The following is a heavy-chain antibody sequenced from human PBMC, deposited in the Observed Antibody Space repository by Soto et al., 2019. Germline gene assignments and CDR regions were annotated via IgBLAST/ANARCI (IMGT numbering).Heavy chain of an antibody. CDR3: ARAPSAWYFDL. V-gene: IGHV3-7*03. CDR1: GFTFSSYW. CDR2: IKQDGTDK. Sequence: GGSLRLSCAASGFTFSSYWMSWVRQAPGKGLEWVANIKQDGTDKYYMDSVKGRFIMSRDNAKNSLYLQMNSLRAEDTAVYYCARAPSAWYFDLWGRGTLVTVS. J-gene: IGHJ2*01. D-gene: IGHD2-2*01.